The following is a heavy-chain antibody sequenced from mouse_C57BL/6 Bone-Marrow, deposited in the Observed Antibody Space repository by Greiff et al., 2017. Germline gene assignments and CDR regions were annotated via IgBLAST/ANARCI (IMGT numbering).Heavy chain of an antibody. D-gene: IGHD2-1*01. Sequence: VQLQQSGAELVKPGASVKLSCTASGFTIKDYYMHWVKQRTEQGLEWIGRIDPEDGETKYAPQFPGKATITADTSSNTAYLQLSSLTSEDTAVYYCARNYGYAMDYWGQGTSVTVSS. J-gene: IGHJ4*01. CDR1: GFTIKDYY. V-gene: IGHV14-2*01. CDR3: ARNYGYAMDY. CDR2: IDPEDGET.